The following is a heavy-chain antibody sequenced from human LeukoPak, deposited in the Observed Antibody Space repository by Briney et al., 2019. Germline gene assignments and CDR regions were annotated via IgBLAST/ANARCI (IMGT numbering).Heavy chain of an antibody. CDR1: GGSISSYY. V-gene: IGHV4-39*01. CDR3: ARSYCSSTSCYAVGAFDI. CDR2: IYYSGST. J-gene: IGHJ3*02. Sequence: SETLSLTCTVSGGSISSYYWGWIRQPPGKGLEWIGSIYYSGSTYYNPSLKSRVTISVDTSKKQFSLRLSSVTAADTAVYYCARSYCSSTSCYAVGAFDIWGQGILVTVSS. D-gene: IGHD2-2*01.